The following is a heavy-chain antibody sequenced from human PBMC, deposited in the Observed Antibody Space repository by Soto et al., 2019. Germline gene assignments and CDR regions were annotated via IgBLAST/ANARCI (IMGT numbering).Heavy chain of an antibody. D-gene: IGHD2-2*01. CDR3: AKDPHIVVVPAAIRYRNWFDP. Sequence: GGSLRLSCAASGFTFSSYGMHWVRQAPGKGLEWVAVISYDGSNKYYADSVKGRFTISRDNSKNTLHLQMNSLRAEDTAVYYCAKDPHIVVVPAAIRYRNWFDPWGQGTLVTVSS. J-gene: IGHJ5*02. CDR1: GFTFSSYG. V-gene: IGHV3-30*18. CDR2: ISYDGSNK.